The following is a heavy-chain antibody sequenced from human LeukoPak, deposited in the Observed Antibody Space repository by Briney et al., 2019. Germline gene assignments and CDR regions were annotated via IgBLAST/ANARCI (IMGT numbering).Heavy chain of an antibody. Sequence: SETLSLTCTVSGGSINSYYWSWIRQPPGKGLEWIGYIFYSGSTNYNPSLKSRVTILVDTSKNQFSLKLSSVTAADTAVYYCATGYYYDSSGYYYYFDYWGQGTLVTVSS. CDR2: IFYSGST. CDR1: GGSINSYY. J-gene: IGHJ4*02. D-gene: IGHD3-22*01. CDR3: ATGYYYDSSGYYYYFDY. V-gene: IGHV4-59*08.